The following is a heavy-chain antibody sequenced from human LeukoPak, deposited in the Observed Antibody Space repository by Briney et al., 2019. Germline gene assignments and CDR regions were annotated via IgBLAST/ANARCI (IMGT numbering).Heavy chain of an antibody. D-gene: IGHD3-10*01. CDR1: GFTFSSYA. V-gene: IGHV3-23*01. J-gene: IGHJ4*02. CDR2: ISGSGGST. CDR3: AKGYYGSGGYYFDY. Sequence: GGSLRLSCAASGFTFSSYAMSWVRQAPGKGLEWVSAISGSGGSTYCADSVKGRFTISRDNSKNTLYLQMNSLRAEDTAVYYCAKGYYGSGGYYFDYWGQGTLVTVSS.